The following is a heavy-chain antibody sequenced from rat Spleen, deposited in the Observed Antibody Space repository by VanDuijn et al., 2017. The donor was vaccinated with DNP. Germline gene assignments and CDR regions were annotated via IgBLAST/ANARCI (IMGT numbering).Heavy chain of an antibody. CDR1: GFTFNNYW. D-gene: IGHD1-11*01. J-gene: IGHJ2*01. CDR3: TTDFERGY. V-gene: IGHV5-31*01. CDR2: ITGSGGGI. Sequence: EVQVVESGGDLVQPGRSLKLSCVASGFTFNNYWMTWLRQVPGKGLEWLGAITGSGGGIYYSGSVKGRFTISRDNAKSTLYLQMDSLRSEDTATYYCTTDFERGYWGQGVMVTVSS.